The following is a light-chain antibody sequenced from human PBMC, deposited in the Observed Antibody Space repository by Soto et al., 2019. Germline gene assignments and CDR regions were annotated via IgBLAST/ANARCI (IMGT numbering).Light chain of an antibody. CDR3: AAWEDSLSVV. J-gene: IGLJ2*01. CDR1: SSNIGTNY. V-gene: IGLV1-47*01. CDR2: RNN. Sequence: QSVLTQPPSASGTPGQRVTISCSGSSSNIGTNYVYWYQQLPGTAPKLLIYRNNQRPSGVPDRFSGSKSGTSASLAISGLRSEDEADYYCAAWEDSLSVVFGGGSKLTVL.